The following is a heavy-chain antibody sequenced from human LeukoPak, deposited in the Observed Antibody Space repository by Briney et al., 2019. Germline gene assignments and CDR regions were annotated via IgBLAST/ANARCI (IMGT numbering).Heavy chain of an antibody. CDR2: IYTRVST. Sequence: SETLSLTCTVSGGSINNYYWSWIRQPAGKELEWIGRIYTRVSTNYNPSLKSRVTMSVDTPKNQFSLKLSSVTAADTAVYYCARGRYCSADICAGGDAFDIWGQGTMVSVSS. D-gene: IGHD2-15*01. J-gene: IGHJ3*02. CDR1: GGSINNYY. V-gene: IGHV4-4*07. CDR3: ARGRYCSADICAGGDAFDI.